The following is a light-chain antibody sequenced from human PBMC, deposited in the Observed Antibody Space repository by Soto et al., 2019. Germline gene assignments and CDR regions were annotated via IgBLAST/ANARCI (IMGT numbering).Light chain of an antibody. CDR1: SSDIGRYNF. CDR2: EVR. J-gene: IGLJ1*01. CDR3: TSYTTSSTRF. V-gene: IGLV2-14*01. Sequence: QSALTQPASVSGSPGQSITISCTGTSSDIGRYNFVSWYQQHPGKAPKLVIYEVRNRPSGVSDRFSGSKSGYTASLTISGLQADDEADYYCTSYTTSSTRFFGTGTKLTVL.